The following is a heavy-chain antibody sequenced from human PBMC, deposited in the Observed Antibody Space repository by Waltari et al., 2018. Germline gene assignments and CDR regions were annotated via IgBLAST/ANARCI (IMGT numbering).Heavy chain of an antibody. CDR1: GGSLRGYT. CDR2: LSPSFGTP. D-gene: IGHD3-22*01. CDR3: AGGYRYDSSGRYYFDH. Sequence: QVQLVQSGAEVRRPGSSVRVSCMTSGGSLRGYTTSWPRQAPGRGLEWMGVLSPSFGTPTYAAACQGRLALSAGDNTRIADMGLGGLTPQDTAVYFCAGGYRYDSSGRYYFDHWGQGTRVIVSS. V-gene: IGHV1-69*12. J-gene: IGHJ4*02.